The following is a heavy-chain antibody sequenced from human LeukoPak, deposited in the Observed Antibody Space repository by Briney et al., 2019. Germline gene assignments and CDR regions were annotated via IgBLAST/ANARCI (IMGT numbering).Heavy chain of an antibody. CDR3: VGVAPYGDYEDY. CDR2: VWYDGSNK. V-gene: IGHV3-33*01. CDR1: GFTFSSYG. D-gene: IGHD4-17*01. J-gene: IGHJ4*02. Sequence: GRSLRLSCAASGFTFSSYGMHWGRQAPGKGLEWVAVVWYDGSNKYYADSVKGRFTISRDNSKNTLYLQMNSLRAEDTAVYYCVGVAPYGDYEDYWGQGTLVTVSS.